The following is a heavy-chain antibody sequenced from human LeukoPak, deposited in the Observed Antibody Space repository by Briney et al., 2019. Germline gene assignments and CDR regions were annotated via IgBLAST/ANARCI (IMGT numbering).Heavy chain of an antibody. CDR2: ISAYNGNT. D-gene: IGHD6-13*01. CDR3: ARVRGYQYSSSLAWFDP. J-gene: IGHJ5*02. Sequence: ASVKVSCKASGYTFTSYGISWVRQAPGQGLEWMGWISAYNGNTNYAQKLQGRVTMTTDTSTSTAYMELRSLRSDDTAVYYCARVRGYQYSSSLAWFDPWGQGTLVTVSS. V-gene: IGHV1-18*01. CDR1: GYTFTSYG.